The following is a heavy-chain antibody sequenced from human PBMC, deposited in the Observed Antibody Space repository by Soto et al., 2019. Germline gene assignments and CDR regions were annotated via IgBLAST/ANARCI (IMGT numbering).Heavy chain of an antibody. V-gene: IGHV3-7*01. Sequence: EVQLVESGGGLVQPGGSLRLSCVDSGFTFSSYWMSWVRQAPVKGLVWVGNIKQDGSEENYVDSVKGRFNISRDNAKNSMYLQMNSLRAEDTAVYYCARIASSGRGWDVWGQGTTVVVSS. CDR3: ARIASSGRGWDV. J-gene: IGHJ6*02. D-gene: IGHD3-10*01. CDR2: IKQDGSEE. CDR1: GFTFSSYW.